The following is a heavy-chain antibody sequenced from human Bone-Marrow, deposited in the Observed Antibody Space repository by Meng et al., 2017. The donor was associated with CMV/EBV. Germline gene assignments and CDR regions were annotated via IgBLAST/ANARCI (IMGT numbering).Heavy chain of an antibody. CDR1: GFTFSSYW. CDR3: ARVALYSGSLELGYYFDY. CDR2: INSDGSST. D-gene: IGHD1-26*01. Sequence: GGSLRLSCAASGFTFSSYWMHWVRQAPGKGLVWVSRINSDGSSTSYADSVKGRFTISRDNAKNTLYLQMNSLRAEDTAVYYCARVALYSGSLELGYYFDYWGQGTLVTVSS. J-gene: IGHJ4*02. V-gene: IGHV3-74*01.